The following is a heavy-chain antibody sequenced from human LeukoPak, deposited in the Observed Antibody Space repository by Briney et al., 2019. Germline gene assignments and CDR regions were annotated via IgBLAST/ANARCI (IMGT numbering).Heavy chain of an antibody. CDR2: ISAYNGNT. CDR1: GYTFTSYY. Sequence: ASVKVSCKASGYTFTSYYMHWVRQAPGQGLKWMGWISAYNGNTNYAQKLQGRVTMTTDTSTSTAYMELSSLRSEDTAVYYCARENGDLGYDFWSGYLWGQGTLVTVSS. CDR3: ARENGDLGYDFWSGYL. V-gene: IGHV1-18*04. J-gene: IGHJ5*02. D-gene: IGHD3-3*01.